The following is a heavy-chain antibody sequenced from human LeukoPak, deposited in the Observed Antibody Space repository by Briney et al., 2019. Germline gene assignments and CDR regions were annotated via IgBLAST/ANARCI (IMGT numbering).Heavy chain of an antibody. J-gene: IGHJ4*02. CDR2: ISNNGGYT. CDR1: GFTFSSSA. D-gene: IGHD6-6*01. V-gene: IGHV3-23*01. CDR3: ARGLSSSSQ. Sequence: PGGSLRLSCAASGFTFSSSAMSWVRQAPGKGLEWVSAISNNGGYTYYADSVQGRFTISRDNSKSTLCLQMNSLRAEDTAVYYCARGLSSSSQWGQGTLVTVSS.